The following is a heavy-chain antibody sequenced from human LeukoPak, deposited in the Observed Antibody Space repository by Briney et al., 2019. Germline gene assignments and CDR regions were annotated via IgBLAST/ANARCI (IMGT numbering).Heavy chain of an antibody. Sequence: GESLKISCKGSGYSFTSYWTGWVRQMPGKGLEWMGIIYPGDSDTRYSPSFQGQVTISADKYISTAYLQWSSLKASDTAMYYCARQSRVGATTVPFDYWGQGTLVTVSS. CDR1: GYSFTSYW. CDR2: IYPGDSDT. CDR3: ARQSRVGATTVPFDY. V-gene: IGHV5-51*01. D-gene: IGHD1-26*01. J-gene: IGHJ4*02.